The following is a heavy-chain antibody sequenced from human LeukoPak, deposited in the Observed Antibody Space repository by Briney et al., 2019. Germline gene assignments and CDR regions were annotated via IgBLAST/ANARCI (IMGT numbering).Heavy chain of an antibody. D-gene: IGHD3-22*01. CDR1: GYTLTELS. CDR3: ATAPGVPSGPLVVMDWFDP. Sequence: GASVTVSCKVSGYTLTELSMHWVRQAPGKGLEWMGGFDPEDGETIYAQKFQGRVTMTEDTSTDTAYMELSSLRSEDTAVYYCATAPGVPSGPLVVMDWFDPWGQGTLVTVSS. V-gene: IGHV1-24*01. CDR2: FDPEDGET. J-gene: IGHJ5*02.